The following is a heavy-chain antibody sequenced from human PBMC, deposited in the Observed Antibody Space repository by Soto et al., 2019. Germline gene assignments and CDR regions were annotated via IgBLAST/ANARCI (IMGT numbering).Heavy chain of an antibody. CDR1: GFTFSSYA. CDR2: ISYDGSNK. CDR3: ARPGLRYFDYQPHFDY. D-gene: IGHD3-9*01. V-gene: IGHV3-30-3*01. J-gene: IGHJ4*02. Sequence: GGSLRLSCAASGFTFSSYAMHWVRQAPGKGLEWVAVISYDGSNKYYADSVKGRFTISRDNSKNTLYLQMNSLRAEDTAVYYCARPGLRYFDYQPHFDYWGQGTLVTVSS.